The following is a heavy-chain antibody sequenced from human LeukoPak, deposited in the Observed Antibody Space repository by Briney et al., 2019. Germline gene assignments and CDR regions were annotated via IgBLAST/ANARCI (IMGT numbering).Heavy chain of an antibody. D-gene: IGHD3-22*01. CDR3: ARETYDSSGYYFDY. V-gene: IGHV4-30-2*01. CDR1: GGSISSGGYS. J-gene: IGHJ4*02. CDR2: IHHSGST. Sequence: PSQTLSLTCAVSGGSISSGGYSWSWIRQPPGKGLEWIGYIHHSGSTYYNPSLKSRVTISVDRSKNQFSLKLSSVTAADTAVYYCARETYDSSGYYFDYWGQGTLVTVSS.